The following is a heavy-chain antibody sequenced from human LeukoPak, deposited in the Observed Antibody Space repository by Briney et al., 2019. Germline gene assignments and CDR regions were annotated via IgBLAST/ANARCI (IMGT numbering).Heavy chain of an antibody. CDR3: ARDNSAGTPTYWWFDP. CDR2: INPNSGGT. J-gene: IGHJ5*02. Sequence: ASVKVSCKASGYTFTGYYMHWVRQAPGQGLEWMGWINPNSGGTNYAQKFQGWVTMTRDTSISTAYMELSRLRSDDTAVYYCARDNSAGTPTYWWFDPWGQGTLVTVSS. V-gene: IGHV1-2*04. CDR1: GYTFTGYY. D-gene: IGHD1/OR15-1a*01.